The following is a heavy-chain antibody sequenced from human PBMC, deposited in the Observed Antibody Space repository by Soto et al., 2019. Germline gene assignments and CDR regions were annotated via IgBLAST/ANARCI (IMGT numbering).Heavy chain of an antibody. CDR3: ARGTGHYYYSMDV. V-gene: IGHV1-18*01. CDR2: ISAYNGNT. J-gene: IGHJ6*02. Sequence: QVQLVQSGAEVKKPGASVKVSCEASGYSFTSYAISWVRQAPGQGLEWMGWISAYNGNTNYAQKFQGRVTMTTDTFTTSAYMELRSLRSDDTAVYYCARGTGHYYYSMDVWGQGTTVTVSS. D-gene: IGHD3-10*01. CDR1: GYSFTSYA.